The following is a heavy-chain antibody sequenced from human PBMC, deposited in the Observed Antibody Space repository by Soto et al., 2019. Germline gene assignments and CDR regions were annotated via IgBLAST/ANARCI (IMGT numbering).Heavy chain of an antibody. CDR1: GFTFSSYA. J-gene: IGHJ6*02. Sequence: QVQLVESGGGVVQPGRSLRLSCAASGFTFSSYAMHWVRQAPGKGLEWVAVISYDGSNKYYGDSVKGRFTISRDNSKNTLYLQMNSLRAEDTAVYYCARDRLRYNWNDFPYYYYGMDVLGQGTTVTAS. CDR3: ARDRLRYNWNDFPYYYYGMDV. V-gene: IGHV3-30-3*01. CDR2: ISYDGSNK. D-gene: IGHD1-1*01.